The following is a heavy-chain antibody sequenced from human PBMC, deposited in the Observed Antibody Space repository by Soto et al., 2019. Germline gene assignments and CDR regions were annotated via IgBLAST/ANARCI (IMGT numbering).Heavy chain of an antibody. CDR3: ARGQDDGNLYY. D-gene: IGHD3-22*01. V-gene: IGHV1-69*02. CDR2: IIPILGIA. Sequence: QVQLVQSGAEVKKPGSSVKVSCKASGGTFSSYTISWVRQAPGQGLEWMGRIIPILGIANYAQKFQGRVTXTXXKSTSTAYMELSSLRSEDTAVYYCARGQDDGNLYYWGQGTLVTVSS. CDR1: GGTFSSYT. J-gene: IGHJ4*02.